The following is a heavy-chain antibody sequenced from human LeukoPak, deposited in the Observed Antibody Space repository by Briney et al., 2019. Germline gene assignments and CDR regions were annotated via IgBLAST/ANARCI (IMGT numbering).Heavy chain of an antibody. J-gene: IGHJ4*02. Sequence: PGRSLRLFCAASGFTFSSYGMHWVRPAPGKGLEWVAVIPYDGSNKYYAASVKGRFTISRDKSENTLYLQMNSLRAEDTALYYCASDGIAVDRGIGYFDYWGQGTLVTVSS. D-gene: IGHD6-13*01. CDR1: GFTFSSYG. V-gene: IGHV3-30*03. CDR2: IPYDGSNK. CDR3: ASDGIAVDRGIGYFDY.